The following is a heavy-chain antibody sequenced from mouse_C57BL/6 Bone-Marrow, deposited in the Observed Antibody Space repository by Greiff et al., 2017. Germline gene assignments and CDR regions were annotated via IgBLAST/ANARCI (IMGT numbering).Heavy chain of an antibody. CDR1: GFNFKNTY. CDR2: IDPANGNT. Sequence: EVQLQESVAELVRPGPSVTLSCTASGFNFKNTYMHWVQQRPEQGLEWIGRIDPANGNTKYAPNFQGQSTITADTSSDTAYLQRSSLTSEDPAIYSWAPVRRPVEAYWGQGTLVTVSA. CDR3: APVRRPVEAY. J-gene: IGHJ3*01. D-gene: IGHD2-14*01. V-gene: IGHV14-3*01.